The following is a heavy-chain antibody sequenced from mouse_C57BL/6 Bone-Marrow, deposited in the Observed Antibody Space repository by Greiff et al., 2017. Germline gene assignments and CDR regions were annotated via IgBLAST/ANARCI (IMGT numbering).Heavy chain of an antibody. D-gene: IGHD1-1*01. CDR2: IYPRSGNT. CDR1: GYTFTSYG. CDR3: ARGYYYGSSHFDY. J-gene: IGHJ2*01. V-gene: IGHV1-81*01. Sequence: VQLQQSGAELARPGASVKLSCKASGYTFTSYGISWVKQRTGQGLGWIGEIYPRSGNTYYNEKFKGKATLTADKSSSTAYMELRILTSEDSAVYFCARGYYYGSSHFDYWGQGTTLTVSS.